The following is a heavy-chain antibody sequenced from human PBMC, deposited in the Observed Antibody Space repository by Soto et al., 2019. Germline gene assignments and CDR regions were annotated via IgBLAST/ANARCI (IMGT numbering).Heavy chain of an antibody. V-gene: IGHV3-13*01. Sequence: DVQLVESGGGLVQPGGSLRLSCAGSGFTFSTFDIHWVRQAPGKGLEWVSGIGTLSDTFYAASVQGRFTISRQNAKNSVYLQMNSLGAGDTAFYYCARGRSFSYDSTPPPMFDPWGQGTLVTVSS. CDR1: GFTFSTFD. J-gene: IGHJ5*02. D-gene: IGHD3-10*01. CDR3: ARGRSFSYDSTPPPMFDP. CDR2: IGTLSDT.